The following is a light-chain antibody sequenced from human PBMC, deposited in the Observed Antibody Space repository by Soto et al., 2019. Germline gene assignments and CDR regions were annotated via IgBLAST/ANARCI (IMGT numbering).Light chain of an antibody. V-gene: IGKV2-28*01. CDR3: QQYSNWPPWT. J-gene: IGKJ1*01. Sequence: DIVMTQSPLSLPVTPGEPASISCRSSQSLLHSNGYNYLDWYLQKPGQSPQLLIYLGSNRSSGVPDRFSGSGSGTDFTLKISRVEAEDVGVYYCQQYSNWPPWTFGLGTKVDIK. CDR2: LGS. CDR1: QSLLHSNGYNY.